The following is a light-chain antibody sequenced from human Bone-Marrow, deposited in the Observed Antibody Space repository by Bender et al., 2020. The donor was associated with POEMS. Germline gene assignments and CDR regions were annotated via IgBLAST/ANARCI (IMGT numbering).Light chain of an antibody. CDR3: SSHTSSLDYV. J-gene: IGLJ1*01. Sequence: QSALTQPASVSGSPGQSITISCTGTSSDVGGYDYVSWYQQHPDKAPKLIIYDVSSRPSGVSNRFSGSKSGNAASLTISGLQAEDEADYYCSSHTSSLDYVFGTGTKVTVL. V-gene: IGLV2-14*03. CDR1: SSDVGGYDY. CDR2: DVS.